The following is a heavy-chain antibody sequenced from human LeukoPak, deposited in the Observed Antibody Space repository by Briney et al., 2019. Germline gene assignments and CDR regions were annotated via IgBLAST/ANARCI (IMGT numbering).Heavy chain of an antibody. CDR3: ARRPMRNYFDY. CDR2: INHSGST. CDR1: GGSFSGYY. D-gene: IGHD2-2*01. J-gene: IGHJ4*02. V-gene: IGHV4-34*01. Sequence: SETLSLTCAVYGGSFSGYYWSWIRQPPGKGLEWIGEINHSGSTNYNPSLKSRVTISVDTSENQFSLKLSSVTAADTAVYYCARRPMRNYFDYWGQGTLVTVSS.